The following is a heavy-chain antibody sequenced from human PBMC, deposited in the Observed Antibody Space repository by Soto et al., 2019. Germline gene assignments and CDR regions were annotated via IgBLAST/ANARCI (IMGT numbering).Heavy chain of an antibody. D-gene: IGHD2-8*01. CDR3: AYTGVHTLWFDP. J-gene: IGHJ5*02. CDR2: IISRRGGVTA. V-gene: IGHV3-15*01. CDR1: RINFNHAS. Sequence: GGSLRLSCVVSRINFNHASMTWVRQAPGKGLEWVGRIISRRGGVTADYAAPVKDRFVISRDDSRNTVYLQLNSLKTEDTGVYYGAYTGVHTLWFDPWGQGSLVTVSS.